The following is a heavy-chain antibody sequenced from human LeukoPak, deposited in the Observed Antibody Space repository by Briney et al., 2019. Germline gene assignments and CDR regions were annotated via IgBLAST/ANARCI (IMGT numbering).Heavy chain of an antibody. J-gene: IGHJ4*02. CDR1: GLTFSSYG. CDR3: AKVYYDSSGYSNYFDY. CDR2: IRYDGSNK. D-gene: IGHD3-22*01. V-gene: IGHV3-30*02. Sequence: GGSLRLSCAASGLTFSSYGMHWVRQAPGKGLEWVAFIRYDGSNKYYADSVKGRFTISRDNSKNTLYLQMNSLRAEDMAVYYCAKVYYDSSGYSNYFDYWGQGTLVTVSS.